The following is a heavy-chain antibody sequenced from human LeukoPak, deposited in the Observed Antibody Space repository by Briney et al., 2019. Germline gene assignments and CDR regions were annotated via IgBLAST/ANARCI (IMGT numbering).Heavy chain of an antibody. V-gene: IGHV3-48*03. D-gene: IGHD3-9*01. CDR2: ISSSGSTI. CDR3: ARDQRYFVSVYGMDV. Sequence: GGSLRLSCAASGFTFSSYEMNWARQAPGKGLEWVSYISSSGSTIYYADSVKGRFTISRDNAKNSLYLQMNSLRAEDTAVYYCARDQRYFVSVYGMDVWGQGTTVTVSS. CDR1: GFTFSSYE. J-gene: IGHJ6*02.